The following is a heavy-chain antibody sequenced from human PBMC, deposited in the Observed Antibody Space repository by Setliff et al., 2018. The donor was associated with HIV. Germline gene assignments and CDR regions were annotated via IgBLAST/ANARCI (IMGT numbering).Heavy chain of an antibody. CDR2: TSHSGAT. CDR1: GGIYLSGFY. Sequence: SETLSLTCDVYGGIYLSGFYWNWIRQAPGKGLEYIGQTSHSGATDFNPSLKGRVSISVDPSMKRFSLKLTSVTAADTGVYYCARGQNPYDSRGLNWLDPWGQGTRVTVSS. D-gene: IGHD5-12*01. V-gene: IGHV4-34*01. J-gene: IGHJ5*02. CDR3: ARGQNPYDSRGLNWLDP.